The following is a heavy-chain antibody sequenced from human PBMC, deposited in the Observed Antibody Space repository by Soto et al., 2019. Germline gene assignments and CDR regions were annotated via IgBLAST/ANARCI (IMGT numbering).Heavy chain of an antibody. J-gene: IGHJ4*02. V-gene: IGHV3-48*03. CDR2: ISSSGSTI. CDR3: ARVWELGSVDY. CDR1: GFTFSSYE. Sequence: PVVSLRISCAASGFTFSSYEMNWVRQAPGKGLEWVSYISSSGSTIYYADSVKGRFTISRDNAKNSLYLQMNSLRAEDTAVYYCARVWELGSVDYWGQGTLVTVSS. D-gene: IGHD1-26*01.